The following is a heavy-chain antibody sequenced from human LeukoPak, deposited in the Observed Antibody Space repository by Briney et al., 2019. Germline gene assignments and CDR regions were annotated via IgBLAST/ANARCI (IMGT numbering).Heavy chain of an antibody. Sequence: GGSLRLSCAASGFSFSSYAMSWVRQAPGKGLEWVSAISGSGGSTYYADSVKGRFTISRDNSKNTLYLQMNSLRAEDTAVYYCAKARRIAAAGKAFDYWGQGTLVTVSS. J-gene: IGHJ4*02. V-gene: IGHV3-23*01. CDR3: AKARRIAAAGKAFDY. D-gene: IGHD6-13*01. CDR1: GFSFSSYA. CDR2: ISGSGGST.